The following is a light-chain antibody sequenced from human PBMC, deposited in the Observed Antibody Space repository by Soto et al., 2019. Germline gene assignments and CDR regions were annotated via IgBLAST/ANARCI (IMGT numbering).Light chain of an antibody. CDR3: TSYAGNNNLV. J-gene: IGLJ2*01. Sequence: QSALTQPPSASGSPGQSVTISCTGTSSDYVSWYQQHPGKAPKLLIYEVIKRPSGVPDRFSGYKSGNTASLTVSGLQAEDEADYHCTSYAGNNNLVFGGGTQLTVL. CDR2: EVI. V-gene: IGLV2-8*01. CDR1: SSDY.